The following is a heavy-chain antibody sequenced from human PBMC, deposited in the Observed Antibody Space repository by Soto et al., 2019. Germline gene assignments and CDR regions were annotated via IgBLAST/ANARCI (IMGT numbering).Heavy chain of an antibody. Sequence: QITLKESGPTLVKPTQPITLTCTFSGFSLSTSGVGVGWIRQPPGKALEWLALIYWDDDKRYSPSLKSRLTITKDPSKNQGVLPMTNMDPVDTATYYCAPVVARGVWSYWGQGTLVTVSS. V-gene: IGHV2-5*02. CDR3: APVVARGVWSY. D-gene: IGHD3-10*01. CDR1: GFSLSTSGVG. J-gene: IGHJ4*02. CDR2: IYWDDDK.